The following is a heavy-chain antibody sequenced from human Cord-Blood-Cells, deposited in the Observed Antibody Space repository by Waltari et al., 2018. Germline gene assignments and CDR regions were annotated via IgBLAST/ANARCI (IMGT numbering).Heavy chain of an antibody. D-gene: IGHD1-1*01. CDR3: ARGGTTGSYYYYYGMDV. CDR2: MNPNSGNT. Sequence: QVQLVQSGAEVKKPGASVKVSCKASGYLFTSYDINWVRQATGQGLEWMGWMNPNSGNTGYAQKFQGRVTITRNTSISTAYMELSSLRSEDTAVYYCARGGTTGSYYYYYGMDVWGQGTTVTVSS. J-gene: IGHJ6*02. CDR1: GYLFTSYD. V-gene: IGHV1-8*03.